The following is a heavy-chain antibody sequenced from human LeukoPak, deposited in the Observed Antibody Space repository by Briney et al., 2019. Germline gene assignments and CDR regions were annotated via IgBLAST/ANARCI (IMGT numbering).Heavy chain of an antibody. CDR3: ARHPYSSAPWFDP. V-gene: IGHV5-51*01. CDR1: GYSFTSYW. J-gene: IGHJ5*02. D-gene: IGHD6-25*01. CDR2: IYPGDSDT. Sequence: GESLQISCKGSGYSFTSYWIGWVRPMPGKGLEWMGIIYPGDSDTRYSPSFQGQVTISADKSISTAYLQWSSLKASDTAMYYCARHPYSSAPWFDPWGQGTLVTVSS.